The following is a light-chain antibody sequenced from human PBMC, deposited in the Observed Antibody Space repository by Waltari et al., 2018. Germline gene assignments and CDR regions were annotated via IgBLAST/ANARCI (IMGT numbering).Light chain of an antibody. V-gene: IGLV1-44*01. CDR2: TNE. Sequence: QSVLPQPPSASGTPGQRVTISCSGSTSNIEVNTVNWYQHLPGSAPKLLIYTNEQRPAEVPDRFSGSKSGTAASLAISGHQADDAGHYYCATWDDRLNGGVFGGGTKLTVL. CDR1: TSNIEVNT. J-gene: IGLJ3*02. CDR3: ATWDDRLNGGV.